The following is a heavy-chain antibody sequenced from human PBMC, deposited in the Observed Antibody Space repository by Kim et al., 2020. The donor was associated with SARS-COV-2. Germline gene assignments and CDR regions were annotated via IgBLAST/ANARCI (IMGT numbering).Heavy chain of an antibody. J-gene: IGHJ4*02. CDR1: GFTLSRYD. CDR3: ARGYDSSGSHFDY. Sequence: GGSLRLSCAASGFTLSRYDMHWVRQAPGKGLEWVAFLSNDGSTTYYPDSVKGRFTISRDTSKNTLYVQMNSLRAEDTAVYYCARGYDSSGSHFDYWGQGT. D-gene: IGHD3-22*01. V-gene: IGHV3-30-3*01. CDR2: LSNDGSTT.